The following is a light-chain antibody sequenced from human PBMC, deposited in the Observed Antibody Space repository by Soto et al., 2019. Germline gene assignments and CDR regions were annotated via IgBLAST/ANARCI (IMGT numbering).Light chain of an antibody. Sequence: QSALTQPASVSGSPGQSITISCTGTNSDVGGYNYVSWYQQHPGKAPELMIYEVNHRPSGVSNRFSGSKSDNTASLTISGLQAEDEADYYCSSYTSISTLYVFGTGTKVTVL. V-gene: IGLV2-14*01. CDR1: NSDVGGYNY. CDR3: SSYTSISTLYV. CDR2: EVN. J-gene: IGLJ1*01.